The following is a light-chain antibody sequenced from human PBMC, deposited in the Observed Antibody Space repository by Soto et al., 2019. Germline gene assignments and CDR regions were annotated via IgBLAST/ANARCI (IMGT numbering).Light chain of an antibody. V-gene: IGLV2-14*01. Sequence: QSALTQPASVSGSPGQLITISCTGTSSDVGNYKYVSWYQQHPGKAPKLMIYELSNRPSGASNRFSGSKSGNTASLTISGLQAEDETDYYCFSYTSSGTYVFGSGTKVNVL. J-gene: IGLJ1*01. CDR3: FSYTSSGTYV. CDR1: SSDVGNYKY. CDR2: ELS.